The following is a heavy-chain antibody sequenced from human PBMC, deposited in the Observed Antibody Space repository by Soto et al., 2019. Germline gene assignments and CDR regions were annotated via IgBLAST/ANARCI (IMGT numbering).Heavy chain of an antibody. V-gene: IGHV3-30-3*01. Sequence: GGSLRLSCAASGFNFNTYTMHWVRQAPGKGLEWMAVISYDGNYEYFADSVKGRFTISRDNSRNTLFLQMNSLRVDDTAVYFCARASVAATCGYSFDYRGQGALVTVSS. CDR2: ISYDGNYE. J-gene: IGHJ4*02. CDR3: ARASVAATCGYSFDY. CDR1: GFNFNTYT. D-gene: IGHD6-19*01.